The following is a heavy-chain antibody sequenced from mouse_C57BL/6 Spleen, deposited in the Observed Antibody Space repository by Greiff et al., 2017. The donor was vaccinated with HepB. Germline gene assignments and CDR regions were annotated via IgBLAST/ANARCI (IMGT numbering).Heavy chain of an antibody. Sequence: QVTLKESGPGILQSSQTLSLTCSFSGFSLSTSGMGVSWIRQPSGKGLEWLAHIYWDDDKRYNPSLKSRLTISKDTSRNQVFLKVTSVDTADTATYYCARSAYGSSYGWYFDVWGTGTTVTVSS. CDR2: IYWDDDK. J-gene: IGHJ1*03. V-gene: IGHV8-12*01. D-gene: IGHD1-1*01. CDR3: ARSAYGSSYGWYFDV. CDR1: GFSLSTSGMG.